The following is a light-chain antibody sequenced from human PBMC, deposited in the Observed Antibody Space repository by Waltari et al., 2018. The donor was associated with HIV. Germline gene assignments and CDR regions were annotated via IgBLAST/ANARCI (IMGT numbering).Light chain of an antibody. J-gene: IGLJ2*01. CDR1: SGTIASHS. CDR3: QSYDTTNHLI. CDR2: EDT. Sequence: FMLTQPHSMSASPGTTVTISCTRSSGTIASHSVQWYQQRPGGAPTTVVFEDTQRPSGVPWRFSGSIDSSSNSASLTISGLKTEDEADYYCQSYDTTNHLIFGGGTKVTVL. V-gene: IGLV6-57*04.